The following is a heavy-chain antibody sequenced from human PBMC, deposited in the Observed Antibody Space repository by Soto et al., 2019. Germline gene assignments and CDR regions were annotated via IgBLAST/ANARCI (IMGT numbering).Heavy chain of an antibody. V-gene: IGHV3-7*01. CDR3: ARDSPQHDYYDSSMGIDY. D-gene: IGHD3-22*01. CDR2: IKQDGSEK. Sequence: GGSLRLSCAASGFTFSSYWVSWVRQAPGKGLEWVANIKQDGSEKYYVDSVKGRFTISRDNAKNSLYLQMNSLRAEDTAVYYCARDSPQHDYYDSSMGIDYWGQGTLVTVSS. J-gene: IGHJ4*02. CDR1: GFTFSSYW.